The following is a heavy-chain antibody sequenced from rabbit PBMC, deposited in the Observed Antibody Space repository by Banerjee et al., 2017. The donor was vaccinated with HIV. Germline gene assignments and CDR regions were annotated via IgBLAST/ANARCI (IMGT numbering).Heavy chain of an antibody. Sequence: QEQLVESGGDLVKPEGSLTLTCTASGFSFSNKYVMCWVRQAPGKGLEWIACINTISGDTVYATWAKGRFTISKASWTTVTLQMTSLTAADTATYFCVRWGWLWGQGTLVTVS. J-gene: IGHJ3*01. D-gene: IGHD4-2*01. V-gene: IGHV1S45*01. CDR3: VRWGWL. CDR1: GFSFSNKYV. CDR2: INTISGDT.